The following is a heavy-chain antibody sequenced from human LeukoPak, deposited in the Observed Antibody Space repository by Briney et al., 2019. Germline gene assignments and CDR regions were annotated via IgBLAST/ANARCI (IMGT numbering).Heavy chain of an antibody. CDR3: AGDLCSGSRCSDY. D-gene: IGHD2-15*01. V-gene: IGHV3-48*03. J-gene: IGHJ4*02. Sequence: PGGSLRLSCAASGFTFSSYEMNWVRQAPGKGLEWVSYISSSGSTIYYADSVKGRFTISRDNAKNSLYLQMNSLRVEDTAVYYCAGDLCSGSRCSDYWGQGTLVTVSS. CDR2: ISSSGSTI. CDR1: GFTFSSYE.